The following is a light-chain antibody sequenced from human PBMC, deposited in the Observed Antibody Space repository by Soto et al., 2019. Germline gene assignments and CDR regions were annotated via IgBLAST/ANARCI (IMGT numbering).Light chain of an antibody. CDR1: QTISSW. V-gene: IGKV1-5*03. CDR3: QHYNSYSEE. Sequence: DIQMTQSPSTLSGSVGDRVTITCRASQTISSWLAWYQQKPGKAPKLLIYKASTLKSGVPSRFSGSGSGTEFTLTISSLQPDDFATYYYQHYNSYSEEVGQGITVDIK. CDR2: KAS. J-gene: IGKJ1*01.